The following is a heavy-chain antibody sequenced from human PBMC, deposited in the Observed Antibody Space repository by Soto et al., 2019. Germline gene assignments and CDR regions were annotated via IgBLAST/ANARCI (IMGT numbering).Heavy chain of an antibody. J-gene: IGHJ4*02. CDR1: GGSISNFF. Sequence: SETLSLTCSVSGGSISNFFWSWMRQPAGKGLEWIGRIYGSGTTIYNPSLKSRVTMSVDTSKNQFSLKLTSVTAADTALYYCARTLKGYCGGGTCYWFDYWGQGALVTVSS. CDR3: ARTLKGYCGGGTCYWFDY. CDR2: IYGSGTT. V-gene: IGHV4-4*07. D-gene: IGHD2-15*01.